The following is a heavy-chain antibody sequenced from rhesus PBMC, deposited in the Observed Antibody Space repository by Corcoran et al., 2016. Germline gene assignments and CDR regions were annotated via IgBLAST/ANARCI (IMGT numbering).Heavy chain of an antibody. Sequence: QVQLQESGPGLVRPWETLSLTCIVSGMSISGNWWSWIRQAPGKGLEWIGEFDGNTGSASFQSTLKSRVTISKDASKNQYSLRLTSVTAEDTAVYYCARAVTLRYSGNWNGVYWGRGILVTVSS. CDR3: ARAVTLRYSGNWNGVY. J-gene: IGHJ4*01. V-gene: IGHV4-80*01. CDR2: FDGNTGSA. CDR1: GMSISGNW. D-gene: IGHD6-25*01.